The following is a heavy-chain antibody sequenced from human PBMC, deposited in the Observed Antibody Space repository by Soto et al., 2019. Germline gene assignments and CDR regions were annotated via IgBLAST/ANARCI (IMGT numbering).Heavy chain of an antibody. CDR3: AKGVIFVDVFDL. V-gene: IGHV3-23*01. CDR2: ISGSGGST. D-gene: IGHD3-9*01. J-gene: IGHJ3*01. CDR1: GFTFSSYA. Sequence: EVQLLESGGGLVQPGGSLRLSCAASGFTFSSYAMSWVRQAPGKGLEWVSAISGSGGSTYYADSVKGRFTISRDNSKNTLFLKMNSGRAEDRAVYYCAKGVIFVDVFDLWGKGKMVTVSS.